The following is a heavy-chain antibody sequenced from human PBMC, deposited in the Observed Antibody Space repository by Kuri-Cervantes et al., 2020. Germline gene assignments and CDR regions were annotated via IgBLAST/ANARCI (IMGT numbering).Heavy chain of an antibody. CDR2: ISAYNGNT. Sequence: ASVKVSCKASGYTFTSYGISWVRQAPGQGLEWMGWISAYNGNTNYAQKLQGRVTMTTDTSTSTAYMELRSLRSDDTAVYYCARVFLGFSGYTMGYSYGFDDYRGQGTLVTVSS. D-gene: IGHD5-18*01. J-gene: IGHJ4*02. V-gene: IGHV1-18*01. CDR3: ARVFLGFSGYTMGYSYGFDDY. CDR1: GYTFTSYG.